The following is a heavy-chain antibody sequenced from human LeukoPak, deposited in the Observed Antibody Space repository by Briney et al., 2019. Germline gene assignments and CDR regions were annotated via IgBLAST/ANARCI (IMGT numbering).Heavy chain of an antibody. D-gene: IGHD4/OR15-4a*01. Sequence: SGGSLRLSCAASGFTFSSYAMHWVRQAPGKGLEWVAIISYDGSNKYYADSVKGRFTISRDNAKNSLYLQMNSLRAEDTAVYYCARYGAGLYYYYGMDVWGQGTTVTVSS. CDR1: GFTFSSYA. CDR3: ARYGAGLYYYYGMDV. V-gene: IGHV3-30*03. CDR2: ISYDGSNK. J-gene: IGHJ6*02.